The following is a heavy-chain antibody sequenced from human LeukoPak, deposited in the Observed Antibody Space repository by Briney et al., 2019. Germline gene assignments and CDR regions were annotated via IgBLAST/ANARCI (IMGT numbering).Heavy chain of an antibody. CDR3: ARYSSSSLDY. V-gene: IGHV4-59*01. CDR1: GGSIRSYH. D-gene: IGHD6-13*01. Sequence: SETLSLTCTVSGGSIRSYHWSWIRQPPGKGLEWIGYIYNSGSTNYSPSLKSRVTISVDTSKNQFSLKLSSVTAEDTAVYYCARYSSSSLDYWGQGTLVTVSS. CDR2: IYNSGST. J-gene: IGHJ4*02.